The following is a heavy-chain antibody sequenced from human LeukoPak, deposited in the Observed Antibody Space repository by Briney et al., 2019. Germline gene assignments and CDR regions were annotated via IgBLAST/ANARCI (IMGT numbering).Heavy chain of an antibody. Sequence: GGSLRLSCAASGFTFDKYGMSWVRQAPGKGLEWVSGINWNGGSTGYADSVKGRFTISRDNAKNSLYLQMNSLRAEDTALYYCARQKRYFDWLPHYYYYYMDVWGKGTTVTVSS. J-gene: IGHJ6*03. D-gene: IGHD3-9*01. CDR1: GFTFDKYG. CDR2: INWNGGST. CDR3: ARQKRYFDWLPHYYYYYMDV. V-gene: IGHV3-20*04.